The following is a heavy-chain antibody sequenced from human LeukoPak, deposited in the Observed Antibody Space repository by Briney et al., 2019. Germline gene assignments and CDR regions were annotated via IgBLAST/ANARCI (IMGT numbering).Heavy chain of an antibody. V-gene: IGHV1-8*03. CDR3: ARDPNYYGSGRDNWFDP. CDR2: MNPNSGNT. D-gene: IGHD3-10*01. J-gene: IGHJ5*02. Sequence: ASVKVSCKASGYTFTSYDINWVRQATGQGLEWMGWMNPNSGNTGYAQKFQGRVTITRNTSISTAYMELSSLRSDDTAVYYCARDPNYYGSGRDNWFDPWGQGTLVTVSS. CDR1: GYTFTSYD.